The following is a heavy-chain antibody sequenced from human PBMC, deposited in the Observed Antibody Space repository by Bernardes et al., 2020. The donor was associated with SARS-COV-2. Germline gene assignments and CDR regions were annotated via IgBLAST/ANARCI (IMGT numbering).Heavy chain of an antibody. Sequence: SETLSLTCAVYGGSFSGYYWSWIRQPPGKGLEWIGEINHSGSTNYNPSLKSRVTISVDTSKNQFSLKLSSVTAADTAVYYCARGRLMVITKGYGMDVWGQGTTVTVSS. CDR2: INHSGST. J-gene: IGHJ6*02. V-gene: IGHV4-34*01. CDR3: ARGRLMVITKGYGMDV. D-gene: IGHD3-22*01. CDR1: GGSFSGYY.